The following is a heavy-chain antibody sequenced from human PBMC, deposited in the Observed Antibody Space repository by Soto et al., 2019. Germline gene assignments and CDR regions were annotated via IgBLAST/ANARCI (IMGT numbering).Heavy chain of an antibody. CDR2: ISCDGGIT. J-gene: IGHJ4*02. D-gene: IGHD3-9*01. Sequence: GGSTGIGCAASGLSFEYYRMHWVRQVPGKGPGWISLISCDGGITDYSDSVKGRFISSRENSKNSLFLEMNSLTSEDAAMYFFASDSHDILTGHKRYFDFWGQGTLVTFSS. V-gene: IGHV3-43*01. CDR3: ASDSHDILTGHKRYFDF. CDR1: GLSFEYYR.